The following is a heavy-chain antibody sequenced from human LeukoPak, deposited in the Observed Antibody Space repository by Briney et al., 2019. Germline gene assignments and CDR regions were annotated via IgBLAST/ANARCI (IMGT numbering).Heavy chain of an antibody. Sequence: SETLSLTCSVSGGSISCTNYYWRWIRQPPGKGLEWIGSICYSGSTYYNPSLKSRVTTSVDTSKNQFSLKLSSVTAADTAVYYCARRSRWFLTGYGYYFDYWGQGTLVTVSS. V-gene: IGHV4-39*01. CDR1: GGSISCTNYY. CDR3: ARRSRWFLTGYGYYFDY. D-gene: IGHD3-9*01. J-gene: IGHJ4*02. CDR2: ICYSGST.